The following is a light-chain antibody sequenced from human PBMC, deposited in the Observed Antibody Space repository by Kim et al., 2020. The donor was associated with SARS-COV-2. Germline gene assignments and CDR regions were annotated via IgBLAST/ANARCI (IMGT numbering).Light chain of an antibody. CDR3: QSYDSSLRGSMV. J-gene: IGLJ2*01. CDR2: GNS. V-gene: IGLV1-40*01. CDR1: SSNIGAGYD. Sequence: QSVLTQPPSVSGAPGQRVTISCTGSSSNIGAGYDVHWYQQLPGTAPKLLIYGNSNRPSGVPDRFSGSKSGTSASLAITGLQAEDEADYYCQSYDSSLRGSMVFGGGTQLTVL.